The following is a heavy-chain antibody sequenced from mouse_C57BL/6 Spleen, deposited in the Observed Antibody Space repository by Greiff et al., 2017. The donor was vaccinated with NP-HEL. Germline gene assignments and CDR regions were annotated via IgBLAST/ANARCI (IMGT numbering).Heavy chain of an antibody. J-gene: IGHJ4*01. V-gene: IGHV3-6*01. CDR2: ISYDGSN. CDR3: AREVARYYAMDY. Sequence: EVKLQESGPGLVKPSQSLSLTCSVTGYSITSGYYWNWIRQFPGNKLEWMGYISYDGSNNYNPSLKNRISITRDTSKNQFFLKLNSVTTEDTATYYCAREVARYYAMDYWGQGTSVTVSS. CDR1: GYSITSGYY. D-gene: IGHD1-3*01.